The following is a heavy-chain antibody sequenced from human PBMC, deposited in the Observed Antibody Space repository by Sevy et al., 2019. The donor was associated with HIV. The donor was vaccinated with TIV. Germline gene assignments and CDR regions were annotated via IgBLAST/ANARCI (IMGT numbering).Heavy chain of an antibody. CDR3: AKVGYCSSTTCYSIYYDMEV. CDR1: GFTFSRNA. CDR2: ITGSGGST. J-gene: IGHJ6*02. V-gene: IGHV3-23*01. D-gene: IGHD2-2*02. Sequence: GGSLRLSCAASGFTFSRNAMSWVRQAPGKGLEWASGITGSGGSTYYEDSVKGLFTISRDNSKNTLYLQMNSLRVEDTAVYYCAKVGYCSSTTCYSIYYDMEVWGQGTTVTVSS.